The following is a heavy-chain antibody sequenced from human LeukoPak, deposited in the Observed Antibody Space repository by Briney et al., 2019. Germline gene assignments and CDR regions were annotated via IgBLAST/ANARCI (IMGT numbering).Heavy chain of an antibody. CDR3: ARERGDYSLD. Sequence: GRSLRLSCAASGFTFDDYAMHWVRQAPGKGLEWVSGISWNSGSIGYADSVKGRFTISRDNAKNSLYLQMNSLRAEDTAVYYCARERGDYSLDWGQGTLVTVSS. CDR2: ISWNSGSI. D-gene: IGHD4-11*01. J-gene: IGHJ4*02. V-gene: IGHV3-9*01. CDR1: GFTFDDYA.